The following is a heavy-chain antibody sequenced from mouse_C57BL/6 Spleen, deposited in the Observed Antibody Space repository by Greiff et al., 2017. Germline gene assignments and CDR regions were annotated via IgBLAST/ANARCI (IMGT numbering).Heavy chain of an antibody. D-gene: IGHD1-1*01. CDR2: INPNNGGT. J-gene: IGHJ1*03. CDR3: ARYGSSSWYFDV. CDR1: GYTFTDYN. V-gene: IGHV1-22*01. Sequence: VQLQQSGPELVKPGASVKMSCKASGYTFTDYNMHWVKQSHGKSLEWIGYINPNNGGTSYNQKFKGKATLTVNKSSSTAYMELRSLTSEDSAVYYCARYGSSSWYFDVWGTGTTVTVSS.